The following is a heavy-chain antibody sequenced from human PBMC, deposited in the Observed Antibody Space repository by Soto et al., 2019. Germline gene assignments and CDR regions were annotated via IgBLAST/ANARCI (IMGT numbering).Heavy chain of an antibody. CDR3: ARGYYYDSSGYSNPQDV. CDR2: IYDSGST. Sequence: SETLSLTCTVSGGSISSGDYYWSWIRQPPWKGLEWIGYIYDSGSTYYNPSLKRRVTISVDTSKNKFSLKLSSVTAADTAVYYCARGYYYDSSGYSNPQDVWGQGTTVTVCS. CDR1: GGSISSGDYY. V-gene: IGHV4-30-4*01. D-gene: IGHD3-22*01. J-gene: IGHJ6*02.